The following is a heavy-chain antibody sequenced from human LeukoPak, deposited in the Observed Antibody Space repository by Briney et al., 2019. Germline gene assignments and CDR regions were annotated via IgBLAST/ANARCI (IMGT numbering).Heavy chain of an antibody. V-gene: IGHV1-2*02. CDR2: INPNSGGT. D-gene: IGHD6-13*01. CDR3: ARGGSSSWADAFDI. Sequence: ASVTVSFKASGYTFTVYYMHRVRQAPGQGLEWMGWINPNSGGTNYAQKFQGRVTMTRDTSISTAYMELRRLRSDDTAVYYCARGGSSSWADAFDIWGQGTMVTVSS. J-gene: IGHJ3*02. CDR1: GYTFTVYY.